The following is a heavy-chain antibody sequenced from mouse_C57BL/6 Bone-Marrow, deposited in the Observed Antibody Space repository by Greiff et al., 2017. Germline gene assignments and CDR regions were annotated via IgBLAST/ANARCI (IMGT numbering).Heavy chain of an antibody. CDR1: GFTFSDYG. J-gene: IGHJ1*03. V-gene: IGHV5-15*01. CDR2: ISNLAYSI. CDR3: EKRACGSIWYCDV. Sequence: EVKLMESGGGLVQPGGSLKLSCAASGFTFSDYGMAWVRQAPRKGPEWVAFISNLAYSIYYADTVTGRFTISRENAKNTLYLEMSSLRSEDTAMYYCEKRACGSIWYCDVWGTGTTVTVSS. D-gene: IGHD1-1*01.